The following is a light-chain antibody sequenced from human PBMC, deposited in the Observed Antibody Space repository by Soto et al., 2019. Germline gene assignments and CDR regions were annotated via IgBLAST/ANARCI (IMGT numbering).Light chain of an antibody. CDR3: AAWDDSLNGFYV. Sequence: QSVLTQPPSASGTPGQRVTISCSGSRSNIGSNTENWYQQLPGTAPKLLIYSNNQRPSGVPDRFSGSKSGTSASLAISGLQSEDEADYYCAAWDDSLNGFYVFGTGTKLTVL. CDR1: RSNIGSNT. J-gene: IGLJ1*01. CDR2: SNN. V-gene: IGLV1-44*01.